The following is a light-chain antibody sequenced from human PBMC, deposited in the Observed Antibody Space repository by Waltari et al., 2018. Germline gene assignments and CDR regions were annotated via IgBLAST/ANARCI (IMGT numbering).Light chain of an antibody. CDR2: VDADGSH. CDR1: IGQTSHS. J-gene: IGLJ3*02. V-gene: IGLV4-69*02. Sequence: QLLLTQSPSASASLGAPVKLTCTLPIGQTSHSIPAHPPLPGRCPGFLLKVDADGSHNKGDGIPDRFSASSSGAERYLTISSLQFEDEADYYCQAWGTGIPWVFGGGTKLTVL. CDR3: QAWGTGIPWV.